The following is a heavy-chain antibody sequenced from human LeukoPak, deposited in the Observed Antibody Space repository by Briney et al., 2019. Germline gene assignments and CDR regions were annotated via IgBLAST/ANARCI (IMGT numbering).Heavy chain of an antibody. Sequence: GGSLRLSCAASGFTFDDYAMHWVRQAPGKGLEWVSGISWNSGSIGYADSVKGRFTISRDNAKNSLYLQMNSLRAEDTAVYYCARDSSYDFWSGYQDNWFDPWGQGTLVTVSS. V-gene: IGHV3-9*01. J-gene: IGHJ5*02. D-gene: IGHD3-3*01. CDR3: ARDSSYDFWSGYQDNWFDP. CDR1: GFTFDDYA. CDR2: ISWNSGSI.